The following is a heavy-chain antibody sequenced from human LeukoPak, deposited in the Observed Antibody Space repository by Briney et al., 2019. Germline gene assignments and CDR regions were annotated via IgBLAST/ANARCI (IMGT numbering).Heavy chain of an antibody. J-gene: IGHJ3*02. CDR2: IYYSGST. CDR3: AREGMIATGREPAEI. CDR1: GGSISSSY. D-gene: IGHD3-22*01. V-gene: IGHV4-59*01. Sequence: SETLSLTCSVSGGSISSSYWSWIRQAPGKGLEWIGQIYYSGSTNYNPSLKSRVTISVDTSKNQFSLKLSSVTVADTAVYYCAREGMIATGREPAEIWGQGTMVTVSS.